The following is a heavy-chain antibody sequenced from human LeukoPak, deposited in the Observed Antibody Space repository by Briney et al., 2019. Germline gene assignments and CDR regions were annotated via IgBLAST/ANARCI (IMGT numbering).Heavy chain of an antibody. D-gene: IGHD1-26*01. CDR1: GFTFSSYG. J-gene: IGHJ6*03. CDR2: IWYDGSNK. V-gene: IGHV3-33*01. CDR3: ARRTPLVGATGYYYYYMDV. Sequence: GGSLRLSCAACGFTFSSYGMHWVRQAPGKGLEWVAVIWYDGSNKYYADSVKGRFTISRDNSKNTLYLQMNSLRAEDTAVYYCARRTPLVGATGYYYYYMDVWGKGTTVTVSS.